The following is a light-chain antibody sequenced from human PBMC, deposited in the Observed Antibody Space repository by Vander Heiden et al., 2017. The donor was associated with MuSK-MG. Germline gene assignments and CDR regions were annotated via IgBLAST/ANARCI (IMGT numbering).Light chain of an antibody. CDR2: DVT. V-gene: IGLV2-11*01. CDR1: SDDVGYYNN. CDR3: CSYAGSYIFLL. Sequence: SALTQPRTVSGSPGQSDTMSCTGSSDDVGYYNNVAWYQQHPGKAPKGVIFDVTKRPSGVPDRFSESKSGNTASHKISGLQADDEADDYCCSYAGSYIFLLFGTGTKFTVL. J-gene: IGLJ1*01.